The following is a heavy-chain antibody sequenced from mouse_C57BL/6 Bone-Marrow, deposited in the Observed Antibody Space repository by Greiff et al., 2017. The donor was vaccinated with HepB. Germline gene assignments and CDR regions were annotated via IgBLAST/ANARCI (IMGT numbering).Heavy chain of an antibody. D-gene: IGHD4-1*01. CDR1: GYTFTSYW. J-gene: IGHJ4*01. V-gene: IGHV1-64*01. CDR2: IHPNSGST. CDR3: AREGVNWIYAMDY. Sequence: YLLKPGASVKLSCKASGYTFTSYWMHWVKQRPGQGLEWIGMIHPNSGSTNYNEKFKSKATLTVDKSSSTAYMQLSSLTSEDSAVYYCAREGVNWIYAMDYWGQGTSVTVSS.